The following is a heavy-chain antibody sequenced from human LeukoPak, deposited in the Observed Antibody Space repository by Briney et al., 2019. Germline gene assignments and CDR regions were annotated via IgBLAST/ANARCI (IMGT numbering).Heavy chain of an antibody. J-gene: IGHJ4*02. CDR2: ISNSGRTI. V-gene: IGHV3-48*04. Sequence: HTGGSLRLSCATSGFTFSYYSMHWVRQAPGRGLEWVSYISNSGRTIYYADSVKGRFTISRDNAKNSLYLQMNSLRAEDTAFYYCAKTTQPVGGTGNFDYWGQGTLVTVSS. CDR3: AKTTQPVGGTGNFDY. CDR1: GFTFSYYS. D-gene: IGHD1-14*01.